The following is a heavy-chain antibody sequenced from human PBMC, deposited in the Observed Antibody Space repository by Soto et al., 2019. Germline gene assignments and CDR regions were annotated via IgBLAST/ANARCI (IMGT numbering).Heavy chain of an antibody. V-gene: IGHV3-53*01. CDR3: ARDEDYSTHYYYGMDV. CDR1: GFTVSSNY. J-gene: IGHJ6*02. D-gene: IGHD4-4*01. CDR2: IYSGGST. Sequence: GSLRLSCAASGFTVSSNYMSCVRQSPGKGLEWVSVIYSGGSTYYADSVKGRFTISRDNSKNTLYLQMNSLRAEDTAVYYCARDEDYSTHYYYGMDVWGQGTTVTVSS.